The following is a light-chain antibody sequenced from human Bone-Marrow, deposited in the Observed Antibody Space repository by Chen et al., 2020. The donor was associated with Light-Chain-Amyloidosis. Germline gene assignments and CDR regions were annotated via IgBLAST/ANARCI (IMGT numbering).Light chain of an antibody. CDR1: SGHNSYA. V-gene: IGLV4-69*01. CDR2: LNSDGSH. CDR3: QTWGTGFWV. Sequence: QLVLTQSPSASAPLGASVKFTCTLSSGHNSYAIAWHQQQPEQGPRYLMKLNSDGSHTKGDGIPDRFSGSSSGAHSYLTISGLQSEDEADYYCQTWGTGFWVFGGGAKLTVL. J-gene: IGLJ3*02.